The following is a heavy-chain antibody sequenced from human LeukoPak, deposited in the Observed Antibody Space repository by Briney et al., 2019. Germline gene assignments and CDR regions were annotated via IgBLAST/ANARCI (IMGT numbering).Heavy chain of an antibody. CDR2: ISWNSGSI. Sequence: GRSLRLPCAASGFTFDDYAMHWVRQAPGKGLEWVSGISWNSGSIGYADSVKGRFTISRDNAKNSLYLQMNSLRAEDTALYYCAKDLYDSSGYYLDYWGQGTLVTVSS. D-gene: IGHD3-22*01. CDR3: AKDLYDSSGYYLDY. J-gene: IGHJ4*02. V-gene: IGHV3-9*01. CDR1: GFTFDDYA.